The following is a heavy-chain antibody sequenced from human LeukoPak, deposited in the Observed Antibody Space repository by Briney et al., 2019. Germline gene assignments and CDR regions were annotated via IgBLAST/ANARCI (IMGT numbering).Heavy chain of an antibody. Sequence: PGGTLRLSCAASGFTFSSYGMSWVRQAPGKGLEWVSAISGSGGSTYYADSVKGRFTISRDNSKNTLYLQMNSLRAEDTAVYYCAKDRESDYDISYYMDVWGKGTTVTISS. CDR3: AKDRESDYDISYYMDV. J-gene: IGHJ6*03. V-gene: IGHV3-23*01. CDR2: ISGSGGST. CDR1: GFTFSSYG. D-gene: IGHD3-9*01.